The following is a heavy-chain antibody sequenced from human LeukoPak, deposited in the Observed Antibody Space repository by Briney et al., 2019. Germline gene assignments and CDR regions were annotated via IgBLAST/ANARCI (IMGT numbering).Heavy chain of an antibody. CDR3: ARQIVSGSMGCDF. J-gene: IGHJ4*02. CDR2: INFNIGDK. D-gene: IGHD2-21*01. V-gene: IGHV1-2*02. CDR1: AYTFSGYY. Sequence: ASVKLSCKASAYTFSGYYIHWVRQAPGQLLEWMGWINFNIGDKIFAEEFQDRVTMARDTSISRAYMELSRLRSDDTAVYYCARQIVSGSMGCDFWGQGTLVTVSS.